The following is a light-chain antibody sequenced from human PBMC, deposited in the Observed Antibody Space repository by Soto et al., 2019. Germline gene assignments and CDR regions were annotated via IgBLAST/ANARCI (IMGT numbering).Light chain of an antibody. CDR3: QQYDNLPLT. CDR2: DAS. V-gene: IGKV1-33*01. J-gene: IGKJ4*01. CDR1: QNVSNY. Sequence: DIQMTQSPCSLSASVGDRVTITCQASQNVSNYLNWYQQKPGKAPKLLIYDASNWETGVPSRFSGSGSGTDFTFTISSLQPEDIATYYCQQYDNLPLTFGGGTKVDIK.